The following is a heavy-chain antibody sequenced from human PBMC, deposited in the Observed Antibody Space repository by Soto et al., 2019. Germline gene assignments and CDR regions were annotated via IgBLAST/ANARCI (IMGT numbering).Heavy chain of an antibody. D-gene: IGHD1-26*01. CDR3: GGARYGGVGASYCES. V-gene: IGHV4-59*01. J-gene: IGHJ4*02. CDR1: GGSMSSYY. Sequence: SETLSLTCTLSGGSMSSYYWTWVRQPPGKGLEWIGFIHYGGGTFYNRALRSRVTVTVETYKMQFSLSLSSVTADATAVYSWGGARYGGVGASYCESWGQGALVNGCS. CDR2: IHYGGGT.